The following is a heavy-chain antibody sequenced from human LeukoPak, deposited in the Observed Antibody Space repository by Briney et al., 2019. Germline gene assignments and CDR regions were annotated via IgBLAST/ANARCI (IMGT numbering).Heavy chain of an antibody. CDR1: GGSFSGYY. CDR2: INHSGST. D-gene: IGHD3-10*01. J-gene: IGHJ5*02. V-gene: IGHV4-34*01. Sequence: RASETLSLTCAVHGGSFSGYYWSWIRQPPGKGLEWIGEINHSGSTNYNPSLKSRVTISVDTSKNQFSLKLSSVTAADTAVYYCARGGVMVRGVPFSIRWNWFDPWGQGTLVTVSS. CDR3: ARGGVMVRGVPFSIRWNWFDP.